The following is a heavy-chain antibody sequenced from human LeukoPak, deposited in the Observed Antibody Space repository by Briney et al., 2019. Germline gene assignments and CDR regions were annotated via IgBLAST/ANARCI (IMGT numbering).Heavy chain of an antibody. CDR3: ARDRAGYGSAFDY. J-gene: IGHJ4*02. CDR1: GFTFSSYG. CDR2: IWYDGSNK. D-gene: IGHD5-18*01. Sequence: GGSLRLSCAASGFTFSSYGMHWVRQAPGKGLEWMAVIWYDGSNKYYADSVKGRFTISRDNSKNTLYLQMNSLRAEDTAVYYCARDRAGYGSAFDYWGQGTLVTVSS. V-gene: IGHV3-33*01.